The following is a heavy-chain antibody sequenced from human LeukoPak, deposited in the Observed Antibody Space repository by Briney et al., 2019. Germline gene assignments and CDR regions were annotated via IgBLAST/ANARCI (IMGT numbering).Heavy chain of an antibody. D-gene: IGHD6-19*01. CDR2: IKEDGSIQ. CDR3: ARDVWTGVAVSDY. V-gene: IGHV3-7*01. Sequence: PGGSLRLSCVASGFTFSSYWMTWVRQAPGPGLKWLANIKEDGSIQYYLDSVRGRFTISRDNAKTSVYLQLNSLRADDTAVYYCARDVWTGVAVSDYWGQGTLVTVSS. J-gene: IGHJ4*02. CDR1: GFTFSSYW.